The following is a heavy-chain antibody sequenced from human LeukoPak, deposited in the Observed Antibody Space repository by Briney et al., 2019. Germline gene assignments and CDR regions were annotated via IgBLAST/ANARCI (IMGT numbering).Heavy chain of an antibody. Sequence: ASVKVSCKASGYIFTGYAMHWVRQAPGQSLEWMRWINAGTGDTGYSQKFQGRVTITRDTSATTVYMYLGSLKSEDTAMYYCTRDISTVLLWFGEPHAFDLWGQGTMVTVSS. CDR3: TRDISTVLLWFGEPHAFDL. J-gene: IGHJ3*01. V-gene: IGHV1-3*01. D-gene: IGHD3-10*01. CDR1: GYIFTGYA. CDR2: INAGTGDT.